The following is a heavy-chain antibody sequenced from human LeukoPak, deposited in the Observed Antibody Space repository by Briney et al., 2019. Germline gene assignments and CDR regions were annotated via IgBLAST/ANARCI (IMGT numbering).Heavy chain of an antibody. CDR2: IYSGGST. CDR3: ARVQYYYDSSGYDY. V-gene: IGHV3-66*01. CDR1: GFTFSSYA. D-gene: IGHD3-22*01. J-gene: IGHJ4*02. Sequence: PGGSLRLSCAASGFTFSSYAMSWVRQAPGKGLGWVSVIYSGGSTYYADSVKGRFTISRDNSKNTLCLQMNSLRAEDTAVYYCARVQYYYDSSGYDYWSQGTLVTVSS.